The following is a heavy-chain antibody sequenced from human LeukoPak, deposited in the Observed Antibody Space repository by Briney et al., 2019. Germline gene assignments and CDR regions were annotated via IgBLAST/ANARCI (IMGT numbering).Heavy chain of an antibody. Sequence: PSETLSLTCAVYGGSFRGYYWSWIRQPPGKGLEWIGEINNTGSTHSNPSLKSRVTISVDTSKKQFSLKLSSVTAADTAVYYGARERFCSGGSCYRRSNWFDPWGQGTLVTVSS. D-gene: IGHD2-15*01. CDR2: INNTGST. V-gene: IGHV4-34*01. CDR1: GGSFRGYY. J-gene: IGHJ5*02. CDR3: ARERFCSGGSCYRRSNWFDP.